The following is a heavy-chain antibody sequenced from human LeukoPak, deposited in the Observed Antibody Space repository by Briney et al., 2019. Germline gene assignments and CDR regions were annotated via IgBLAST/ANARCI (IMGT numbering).Heavy chain of an antibody. Sequence: GGSLRLSCAASGFTFSGYWMSWVRQAPGKGLEWVANIKQDGSEKYYVDSVKGRFTISRDNAKNSLYLQMNSLRAEDTAVYYCARDRWFDPWGQGTLVTVSS. V-gene: IGHV3-7*04. CDR2: IKQDGSEK. J-gene: IGHJ5*02. CDR3: ARDRWFDP. CDR1: GFTFSGYW.